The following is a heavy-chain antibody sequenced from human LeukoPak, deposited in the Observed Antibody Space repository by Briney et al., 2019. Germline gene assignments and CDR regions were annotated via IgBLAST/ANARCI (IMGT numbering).Heavy chain of an antibody. Sequence: AGSLRLSCAASGFTISSYSMNWLRPAPGKGLKWVSTISSSSSYIYYADSVKGRFTISRDNAKNSLYLQMNSLRAEDTAVYYCARVVTSPPLFVIDYWGQGTLVTVSS. CDR3: ARVVTSPPLFVIDY. CDR1: GFTISSYS. J-gene: IGHJ4*02. CDR2: ISSSSSYI. D-gene: IGHD2-2*01. V-gene: IGHV3-21*01.